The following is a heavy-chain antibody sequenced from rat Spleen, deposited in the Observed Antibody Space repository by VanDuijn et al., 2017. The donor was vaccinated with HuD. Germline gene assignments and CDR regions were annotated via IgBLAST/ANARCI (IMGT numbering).Heavy chain of an antibody. V-gene: IGHV4-2*01. D-gene: IGHD1-10*01. J-gene: IGHJ4*01. CDR1: GFNFNDYC. Sequence: EVKLVESGGGLVQPGRSLKLSCAASGFNFNDYCMGWVRQAPGKGLEWIGEIHKDSSTINYTPSLKDKFTISRDNAQNTLYLQISKLGSEDTAIYYCARNRAYNNPMYAWGQGASVTVSS. CDR2: IHKDSSTI. CDR3: ARNRAYNNPMYA.